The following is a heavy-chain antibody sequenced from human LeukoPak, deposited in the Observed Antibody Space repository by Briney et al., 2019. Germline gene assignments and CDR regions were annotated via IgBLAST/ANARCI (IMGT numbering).Heavy chain of an antibody. CDR2: NYYGGSI. J-gene: IGHJ5*02. V-gene: IGHV4-31*03. D-gene: IGHD3-10*01. Sequence: SETLSLTCTASGGSISSGGYYWNWIRQHPGKGLEWIGYNYYGGSIYYNPSLKSRVTISVDASKNQFSLRLTSVTAADTAVYYCAREGAGTNWFDPWGQGTLVIVSS. CDR3: AREGAGTNWFDP. CDR1: GGSISSGGYY.